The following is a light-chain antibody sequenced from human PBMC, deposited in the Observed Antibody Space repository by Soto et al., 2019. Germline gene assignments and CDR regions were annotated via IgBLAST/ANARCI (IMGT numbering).Light chain of an antibody. CDR2: EVT. CDR3: SSYAASNNFYFV. Sequence: QSALTQPPSASGSPGQSVTISCTGTSSDVGGYNYVSWYQQYPGRAPKLMIYEVTKRPSGVPDRFSGSKSGNTASLTVSGLQAEDEDDYCCSSYAASNNFYFVFGGGTKLTVL. V-gene: IGLV2-8*01. CDR1: SSDVGGYNY. J-gene: IGLJ3*02.